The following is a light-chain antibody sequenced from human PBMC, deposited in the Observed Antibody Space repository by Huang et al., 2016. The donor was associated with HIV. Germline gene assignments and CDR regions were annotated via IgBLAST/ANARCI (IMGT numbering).Light chain of an antibody. CDR2: AAS. CDR1: QSISSY. V-gene: IGKV1-39*01. CDR3: QQSYSTLRT. J-gene: IGKJ2*01. Sequence: DIQMTQSPSSLSASVGDRVTITCRASQSISSYLNWYQQKPGKAPKLLIYAASSLQRGVPSRFSGSGSGTDFTLTISSLQPEDFATYVCQQSYSTLRTFGQGTKLEIK.